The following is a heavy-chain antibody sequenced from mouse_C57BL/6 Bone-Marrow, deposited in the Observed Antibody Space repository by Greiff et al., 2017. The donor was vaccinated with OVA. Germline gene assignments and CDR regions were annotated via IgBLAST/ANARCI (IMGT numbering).Heavy chain of an antibody. D-gene: IGHD2-4*01. Sequence: QVQLKESGAELAKPGASVKLSCKASGYTFTSYWMHWVKPRPGQGLEWIGYINPSSGYTKYNQTFKDKATLTADTSSSKAYMQLSSLTYEDSAVYYCARKYYDYDVAWFAYWGQGTLVTVSA. CDR2: INPSSGYT. CDR1: GYTFTSYW. J-gene: IGHJ3*01. V-gene: IGHV1-7*01. CDR3: ARKYYDYDVAWFAY.